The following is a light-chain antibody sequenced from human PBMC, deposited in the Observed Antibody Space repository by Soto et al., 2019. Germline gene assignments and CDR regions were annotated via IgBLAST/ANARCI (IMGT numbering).Light chain of an antibody. CDR2: GAS. CDR1: QSISSN. V-gene: IGKV3D-15*01. Sequence: EKVMTQSPATLSVSPGERATLSCRASQSISSNLAWYQQKSGQAPRLLIYGASTRATGIPARFSGSGSGTEFTLTISSLQSEDFAVYYCQQYNSWPITFGQGTRLEIK. J-gene: IGKJ5*01. CDR3: QQYNSWPIT.